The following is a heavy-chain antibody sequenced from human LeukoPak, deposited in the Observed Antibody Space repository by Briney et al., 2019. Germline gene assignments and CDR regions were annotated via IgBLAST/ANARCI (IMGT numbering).Heavy chain of an antibody. J-gene: IGHJ3*02. CDR2: ISGSTRST. Sequence: PGGSLRLSCAASGFTFSSYAMTWVRQAPGKGLEWVSHISGSTRSTYYADSVKGRFTISRDNSKNTLLLQMNSLRAEDTAVYYCAKEGPGQDAFDIWGQGTMVTVSS. CDR3: AKEGPGQDAFDI. V-gene: IGHV3-23*01. CDR1: GFTFSSYA.